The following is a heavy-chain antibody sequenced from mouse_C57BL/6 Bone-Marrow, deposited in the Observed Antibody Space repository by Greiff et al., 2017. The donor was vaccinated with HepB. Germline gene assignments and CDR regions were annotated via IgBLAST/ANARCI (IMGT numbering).Heavy chain of an antibody. J-gene: IGHJ3*01. CDR1: GYAFSSSW. V-gene: IGHV1-82*01. CDR3: ARYNYGIFNWAWFAY. D-gene: IGHD1-1*01. Sequence: QVQLQHSGPELVKPGASVKISCKASGYAFSSSWMNWVKQRPGKGLEWIGRIYPGVGDTNYNGKFKGKATLTADKSSSTAYMQRSSLTSEDSAVYFCARYNYGIFNWAWFAYWGQGTLVTVSA. CDR2: IYPGVGDT.